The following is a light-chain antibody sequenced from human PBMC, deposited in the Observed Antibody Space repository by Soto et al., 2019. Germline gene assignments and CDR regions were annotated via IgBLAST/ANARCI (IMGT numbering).Light chain of an antibody. CDR2: AAS. V-gene: IGKV1-39*01. CDR3: QQSYRQFT. CDR1: QSISSY. J-gene: IGKJ3*01. Sequence: DIQMTQSPSSLSASVGDRVTISCRASQSISSYLNWYQQKAGKAPKLLIYAASSLHSGVPSRFSGSGSGTDFTLTISSLQPEDFATYNCQQSYRQFTFGPGTKVDIK.